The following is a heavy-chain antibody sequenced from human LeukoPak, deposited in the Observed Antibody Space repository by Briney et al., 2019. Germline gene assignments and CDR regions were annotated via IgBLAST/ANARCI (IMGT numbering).Heavy chain of an antibody. CDR1: GFTFSSYA. CDR3: ARVPDSGSAIDY. V-gene: IGHV3-23*01. Sequence: GGSLRLSCAASGFTFSSYAITWVRQAPGKGLEWVSTISGTGGSTYYADSVKGRFTISRDNSKNTLYLQMNSLRAEDTAVYYCARVPDSGSAIDYWGQGTLVTVSS. CDR2: ISGTGGST. J-gene: IGHJ4*02. D-gene: IGHD1-26*01.